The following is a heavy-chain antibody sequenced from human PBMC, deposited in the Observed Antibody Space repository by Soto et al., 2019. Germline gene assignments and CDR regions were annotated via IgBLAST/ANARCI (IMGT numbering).Heavy chain of an antibody. D-gene: IGHD3-10*01. V-gene: IGHV3-33*01. CDR2: IWYDGSNQ. J-gene: IGHJ4*02. CDR1: GFTFITYG. CDR3: ARDLGAFNYGSAYFDY. Sequence: PVGSLRLSCAPSGFTFITYGMHWVRQSPGKGLEWVAVIWYDGSNQYYADSVKGRFTISRDNSKNMLYLQMNSLRAEDTAVYYCARDLGAFNYGSAYFDYWGQGTPVTVS.